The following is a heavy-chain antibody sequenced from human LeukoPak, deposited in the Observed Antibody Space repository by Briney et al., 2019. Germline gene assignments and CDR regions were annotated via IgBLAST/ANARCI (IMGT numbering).Heavy chain of an antibody. CDR2: INHSGST. V-gene: IGHV4-34*01. CDR1: GGSFSGYY. D-gene: IGHD3-16*01. Sequence: PSETLSLTCAVYGGSFSGYYWSWIRQPPGKGLEWIGEINHSGSTNYNPSLKSRVTISVDTSKNQFSLKLRSVTAADTAVYYCATRGGGTFDYWGQGTLVTVSS. J-gene: IGHJ4*02. CDR3: ATRGGGTFDY.